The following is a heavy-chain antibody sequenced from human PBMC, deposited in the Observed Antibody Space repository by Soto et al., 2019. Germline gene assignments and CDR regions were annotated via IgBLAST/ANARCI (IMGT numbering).Heavy chain of an antibody. CDR2: ISYDGSTK. Sequence: GSLRLSCAVSGXTFSTYGMHWVRQAPGKGLELVAVISYDGSTKYYGDSVKGRFTVSRDNSKNTLYLQMKSLRADDTAVYYCARGWIFGTDYWGQGTLGTVSS. J-gene: IGHJ4*02. V-gene: IGHV3-30*03. CDR1: GXTFSTYG. CDR3: ARGWIFGTDY. D-gene: IGHD3-3*01.